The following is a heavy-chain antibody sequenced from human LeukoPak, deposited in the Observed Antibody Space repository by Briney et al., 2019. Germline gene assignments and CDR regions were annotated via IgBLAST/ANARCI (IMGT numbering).Heavy chain of an antibody. CDR1: GYTFTSYD. V-gene: IGHV1-8*03. CDR2: MNPNSGNT. D-gene: IGHD3-22*01. CDR3: ARMTYYYDSSGYYSPYYYYMDV. J-gene: IGHJ6*03. Sequence: SVKVSCKASGYTFTSYDINWVRQATGQGLEWMGWMNPNSGNTGYAQKFQGRVTITRNTSISTAYMELSSLRSEDTAVYYCARMTYYYDSSGYYSPYYYYMDVWGKGTTVTVSS.